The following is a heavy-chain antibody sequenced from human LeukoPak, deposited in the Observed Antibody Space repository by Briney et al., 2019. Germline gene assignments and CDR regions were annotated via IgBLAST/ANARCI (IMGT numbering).Heavy chain of an antibody. V-gene: IGHV4-59*01. Sequence: SETLSLTCTVSGGSISSYYWSWIRQPPGKGLEWIGYIYYSGSTNYNPSLKSRVTISVDTSKNQFSLKLSSVTAADTAVYHCAREEVGAHFDYWGQGTLVTVSS. CDR3: AREEVGAHFDY. D-gene: IGHD1-26*01. CDR1: GGSISSYY. CDR2: IYYSGST. J-gene: IGHJ4*02.